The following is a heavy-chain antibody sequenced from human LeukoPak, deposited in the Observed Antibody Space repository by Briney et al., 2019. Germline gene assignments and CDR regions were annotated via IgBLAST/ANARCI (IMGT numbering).Heavy chain of an antibody. J-gene: IGHJ5*02. CDR2: INHSGST. D-gene: IGHD1-26*01. V-gene: IGHV4-34*01. CDR3: AKSSPVGATGGWFDP. Sequence: SETLSLTCAVYGGSFSGYYWSWIRQPPGKGLEWIGEINHSGSTNYNPSLKSRVTISVDTSKNQFSLKPSSVTAADTAVYYCAKSSPVGATGGWFDPWGQGTLVTVSS. CDR1: GGSFSGYY.